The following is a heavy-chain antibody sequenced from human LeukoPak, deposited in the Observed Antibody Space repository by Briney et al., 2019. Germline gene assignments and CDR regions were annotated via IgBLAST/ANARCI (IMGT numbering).Heavy chain of an antibody. Sequence: GGPLRLSCAASGFTFSDYYMSWIRQAPGKGLEWVSYISSSGSTIYYADPVKGRFTISRDNAKNSLYLQMNSLRAEDTAVYYCARDQSWFDWLRIPFYWGQGTLVTVSS. CDR1: GFTFSDYY. V-gene: IGHV3-11*01. J-gene: IGHJ4*02. CDR2: ISSSGSTI. CDR3: ARDQSWFDWLRIPFY. D-gene: IGHD3-9*01.